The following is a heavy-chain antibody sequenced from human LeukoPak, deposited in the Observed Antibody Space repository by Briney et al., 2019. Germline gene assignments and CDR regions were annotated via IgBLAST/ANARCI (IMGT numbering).Heavy chain of an antibody. V-gene: IGHV3-74*01. D-gene: IGHD1-26*01. CDR1: GFTFSSYW. CDR2: INSDGSNT. CDR3: ARDRDSGSYPHGGGFDP. Sequence: GGSLRLSCAASGFTFSSYWMHWVRQAPGQGLVWVSRINSDGSNTSYADSVKGRFTISRDNAKNALYLQMNSLRAEDTAEYYCARDRDSGSYPHGGGFDPWGQGTLVTVSS. J-gene: IGHJ5*02.